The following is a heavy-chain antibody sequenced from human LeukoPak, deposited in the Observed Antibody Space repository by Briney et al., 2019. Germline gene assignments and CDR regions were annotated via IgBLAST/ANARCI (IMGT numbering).Heavy chain of an antibody. V-gene: IGHV1-69*05. J-gene: IGHJ5*02. Sequence: SVKVSCKASGGTFSSYTISWVRQAPGQGLEWMGRIIPIFGTANYAQKFQGRVTITTDESTSTAYMELSSLRSEDTAVYYCASRYNWNYDWFDPWGQGTLVTVSS. CDR1: GGTFSSYT. D-gene: IGHD1-7*01. CDR2: IIPIFGTA. CDR3: ASRYNWNYDWFDP.